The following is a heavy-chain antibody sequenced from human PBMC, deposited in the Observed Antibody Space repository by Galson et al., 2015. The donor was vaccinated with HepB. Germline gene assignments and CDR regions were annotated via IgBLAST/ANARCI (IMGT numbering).Heavy chain of an antibody. CDR1: GFTFSTYS. Sequence: SLRLSCADSGFTFSTYSMNWVRQAPGKGLEWVSYISSASSTIYYADSVKGRFTISRDNAKNSLFLLMNSLRDEDTAVYYCARGVSHYDSSGYYYGDYYYMDVWGKGTTVTVSS. V-gene: IGHV3-48*02. CDR2: ISSASSTI. CDR3: ARGVSHYDSSGYYYGDYYYMDV. D-gene: IGHD3-22*01. J-gene: IGHJ6*03.